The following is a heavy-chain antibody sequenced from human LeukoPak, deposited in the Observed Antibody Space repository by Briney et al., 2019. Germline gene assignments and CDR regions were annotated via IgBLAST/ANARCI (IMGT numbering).Heavy chain of an antibody. CDR1: GGSFSGYY. V-gene: IGHV4-34*01. CDR3: ARSASYYFDY. CDR2: INHSGSN. J-gene: IGHJ4*02. Sequence: SETLSLTCAVYGGSFSGYYWSWIRQPPGKGLGWIGEINHSGSNNYNPSLKSRVTISVDTSKNQFSLKLSSVTAADTAVYYCARSASYYFDYRGQGTLVTVSS.